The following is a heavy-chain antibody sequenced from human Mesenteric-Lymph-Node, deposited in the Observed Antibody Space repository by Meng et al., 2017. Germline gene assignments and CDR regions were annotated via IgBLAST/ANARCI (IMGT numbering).Heavy chain of an antibody. CDR1: GFTFGDYG. J-gene: IGHJ3*02. CDR3: ARVSVAAIYAFDI. Sequence: GESLKISCTASGFTFGDYGMSWVRQAPGKGLEWVANIKQDGSEKYYVDSVKGRFTISRDNAKNSLYLQMNSLRAEDTAVYYCARVSVAAIYAFDIWGQGTMVTVSS. D-gene: IGHD2-15*01. V-gene: IGHV3-7*01. CDR2: IKQDGSEK.